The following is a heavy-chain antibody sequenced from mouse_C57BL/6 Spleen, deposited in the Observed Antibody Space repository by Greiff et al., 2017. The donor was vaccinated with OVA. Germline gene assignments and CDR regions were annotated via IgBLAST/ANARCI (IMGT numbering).Heavy chain of an antibody. V-gene: IGHV1-64*01. CDR1: GYTFTSYW. CDR3: ARSLVATDAMDY. CDR2: IHPNSGST. D-gene: IGHD1-1*01. J-gene: IGHJ4*01. Sequence: QVQLQPPGAELVKPGASVKLSCKASGYTFTSYWMHWVKQRPGQGLEWIGMIHPNSGSTNYNEKFKSKATLTVDKSSSTAYMQLSSLTSEDSAVYYCARSLVATDAMDYWGQGTSVTVSS.